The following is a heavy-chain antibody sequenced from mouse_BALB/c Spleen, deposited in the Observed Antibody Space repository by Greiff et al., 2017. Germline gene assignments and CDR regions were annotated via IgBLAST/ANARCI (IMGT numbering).Heavy chain of an antibody. V-gene: IGHV5-6*01. CDR1: GFTFSSYG. CDR2: ISSGGSYT. Sequence: EVQLVESGGDLVKPGGSLKLSCAASGFTFSSYGMSWVRQTPDKRLEWVATISSGGSYTYYPDSVKGRFTISRDNAKNTLYLQMSSLKSEDTAMYYCARLIYYDYDEGRRGFDYWGQGTTLTVSS. D-gene: IGHD2-4*01. CDR3: ARLIYYDYDEGRRGFDY. J-gene: IGHJ2*01.